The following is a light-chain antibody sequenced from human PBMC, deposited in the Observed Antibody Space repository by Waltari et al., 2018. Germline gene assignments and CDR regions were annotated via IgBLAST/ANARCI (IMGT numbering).Light chain of an antibody. CDR3: ATWDDSLNGHV. CDR2: SND. V-gene: IGLV1-44*01. Sequence: SVLTRPPPASGTPGQKVTTYCSGRASTSGINLVNCYQQLPGAAPKLLIFSNDQRPSGVPDRFSGSKSGTSASLAISGLQSEDEADYYCATWDDSLNGHVFGGGTKV. J-gene: IGLJ2*01. CDR1: ASTSGINL.